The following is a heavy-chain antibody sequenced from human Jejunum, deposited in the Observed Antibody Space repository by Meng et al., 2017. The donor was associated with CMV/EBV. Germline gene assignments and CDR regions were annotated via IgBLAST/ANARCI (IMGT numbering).Heavy chain of an antibody. CDR2: ISAGNTA. J-gene: IGHJ4*02. D-gene: IGHD3-16*01. CDR1: GSTFSTYG. V-gene: IGHV3-23*03. CDR3: TKLGGFDL. Sequence: RRSCVVAGSTFSTYGLNWGRQAPGKGLEWVSSISAGNTAVYADSVKGRFTISRDNSKRTLYLQLDSLRAEDAAVYYCTKLGGFDLWGQGTLVTVSS.